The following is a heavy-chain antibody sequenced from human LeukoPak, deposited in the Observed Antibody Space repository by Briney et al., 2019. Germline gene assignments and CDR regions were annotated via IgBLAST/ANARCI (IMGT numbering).Heavy chain of an antibody. Sequence: SETLSITCTVSGGSISSSSHYWGWIRQPPGKGLEWIGSIYYSGTTYYSPSLKSRVTISVDMSKNQFSLRLSSVTAADTAAYYCARSYCSSSCYAVGAFDIWGQGTVVTVSS. CDR3: ARSYCSSSCYAVGAFDI. V-gene: IGHV4-39*01. CDR2: IYYSGTT. D-gene: IGHD2-2*01. J-gene: IGHJ3*02. CDR1: GGSISSSSHY.